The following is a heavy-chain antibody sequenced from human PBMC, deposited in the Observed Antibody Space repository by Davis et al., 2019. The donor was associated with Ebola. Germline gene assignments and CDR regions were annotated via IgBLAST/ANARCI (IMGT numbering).Heavy chain of an antibody. CDR1: GGSISSGDYY. CDR3: TVTTTDDY. CDR2: IYYSGST. J-gene: IGHJ4*02. D-gene: IGHD3-22*01. Sequence: MPSETLSLTCTVSGGSISSGDYYWSWIRQPPGKGLEWIGYIYYSGSTYYNPSLKSRVTISVDTSKNQFSLKLSSVTAADTAVYYCTVTTTDDYWGQGTLVTVSS. V-gene: IGHV4-30-4*02.